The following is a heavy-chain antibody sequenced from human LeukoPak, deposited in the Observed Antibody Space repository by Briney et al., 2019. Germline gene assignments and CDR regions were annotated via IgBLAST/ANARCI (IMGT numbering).Heavy chain of an antibody. CDR1: GGSISSGGYY. Sequence: PSETLSLTCTVSGGSISSGGYYWSWIRQPPGKGLEWIGYVYYSGSTYYNPSLKSRVTISVDTSKNQFSLKLSSVTAADTAVYYCARVPEWDDAFDIWGQGTMVTVSS. CDR2: VYYSGST. V-gene: IGHV4-30-4*08. CDR3: ARVPEWDDAFDI. D-gene: IGHD1-26*01. J-gene: IGHJ3*02.